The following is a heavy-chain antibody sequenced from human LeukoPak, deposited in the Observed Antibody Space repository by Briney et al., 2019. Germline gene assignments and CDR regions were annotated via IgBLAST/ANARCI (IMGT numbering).Heavy chain of an antibody. Sequence: PGGSLRLSCAASGFTFSSYAMHWVRQAPGKGLEWVAVISYDGSNKYYADSVKGRFTISRDNSRNTVYLQMNSLRAEDTAVYYCVRLLDRDFWGQGTLVTVSS. CDR3: VRLLDRDF. CDR1: GFTFSSYA. J-gene: IGHJ4*02. V-gene: IGHV3-30*04. D-gene: IGHD3-3*01. CDR2: ISYDGSNK.